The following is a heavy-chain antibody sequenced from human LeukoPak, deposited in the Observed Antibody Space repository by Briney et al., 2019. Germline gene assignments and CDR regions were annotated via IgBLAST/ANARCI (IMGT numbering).Heavy chain of an antibody. V-gene: IGHV3-9*01. CDR2: ISWNSGSI. CDR3: AKDSTPWGIAVAGRGTLPYFDY. D-gene: IGHD6-19*01. Sequence: PAGRSLRLSCAASGFTFDDYAMPWVRQAPGKGLEWVSGISWNSGSIGYADSVKGRFTISRDNAKNSLYLQMNSLRAEDTALYYCAKDSTPWGIAVAGRGTLPYFDYWGQGTLVTVSS. J-gene: IGHJ4*02. CDR1: GFTFDDYA.